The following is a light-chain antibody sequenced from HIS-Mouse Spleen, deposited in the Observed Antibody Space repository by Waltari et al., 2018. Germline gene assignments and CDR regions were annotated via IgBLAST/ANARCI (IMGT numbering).Light chain of an antibody. J-gene: IGLJ2*01. CDR3: SSYTSSSTLVV. V-gene: IGLV2-14*03. Sequence: QSALTQPASVSGSPGQSITISCTGTSSDVGGYNYVSWYQQHPGKAPKLMFYAVINRPSGVSNRFSGSKSCNTASLTISGLQAEDEADYYCSSYTSSSTLVVFGGGTKLTVL. CDR1: SSDVGGYNY. CDR2: AVI.